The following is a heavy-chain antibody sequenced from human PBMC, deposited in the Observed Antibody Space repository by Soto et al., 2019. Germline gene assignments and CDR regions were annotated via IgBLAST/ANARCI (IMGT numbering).Heavy chain of an antibody. CDR1: GYTFTSYG. D-gene: IGHD5-18*01. CDR2: ISAYNGNT. V-gene: IGHV1-18*01. J-gene: IGHJ6*03. CDR3: ARVPSYGYYYYMDV. Sequence: ASVKVSCKASGYTFTSYGIGWVRQAPGQGLEWMGWISAYNGNTNYAQKLQGRVTMTTDTSTSTAYMELRSLRSDDTAVYYCARVPSYGYYYYMDVWGKGTTVTVSS.